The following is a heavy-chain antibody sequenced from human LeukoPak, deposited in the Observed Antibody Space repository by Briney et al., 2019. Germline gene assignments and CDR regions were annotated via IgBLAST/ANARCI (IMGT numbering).Heavy chain of an antibody. V-gene: IGHV1-69*13. CDR3: ARATIQLWYNDY. J-gene: IGHJ4*02. D-gene: IGHD5-18*01. CDR1: GYTFTSYG. CDR2: IIPIFGTA. Sequence: GASVKVSCKASGYTFTSYGISWVRQAPGQGLEWMGGIIPIFGTANYAQKFQGRVTITADESTSTAYMELSSLRSEDTAVYYCARATIQLWYNDYWGQGTLVTVSS.